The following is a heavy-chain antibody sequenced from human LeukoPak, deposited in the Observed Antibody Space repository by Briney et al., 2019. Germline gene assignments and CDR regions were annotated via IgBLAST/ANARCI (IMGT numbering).Heavy chain of an antibody. J-gene: IGHJ4*02. Sequence: GGSLRLSCAASGFTFSNYAMSWVRQAPGKGLKWVSAISGSGGSTYYADSVKGRFTISRDNAKNSLYLQMNSLRAEDTAVYYCARDLYRIVVVPHYFDYWGQGTLVTVSS. CDR1: GFTFSNYA. D-gene: IGHD3-22*01. V-gene: IGHV3-23*01. CDR3: ARDLYRIVVVPHYFDY. CDR2: ISGSGGST.